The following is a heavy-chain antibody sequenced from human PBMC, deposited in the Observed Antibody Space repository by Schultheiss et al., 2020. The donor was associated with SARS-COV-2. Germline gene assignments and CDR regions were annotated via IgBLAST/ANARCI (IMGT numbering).Heavy chain of an antibody. V-gene: IGHV3-23*01. Sequence: GGSLRLSCAASGFTFSSYAMSWVRQAPGKGLEWVSAISGSGGSTYYADSVKGRFTISRDNSKNTLYLQMSSLRAEDTAVYYCVNGGSYYLSNFDYWGQGTLVTVSS. CDR2: ISGSGGST. J-gene: IGHJ4*02. D-gene: IGHD1-26*01. CDR1: GFTFSSYA. CDR3: VNGGSYYLSNFDY.